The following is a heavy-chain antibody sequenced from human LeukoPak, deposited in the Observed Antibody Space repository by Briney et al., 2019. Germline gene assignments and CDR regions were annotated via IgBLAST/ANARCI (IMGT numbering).Heavy chain of an antibody. CDR2: INAGNGKT. D-gene: IGHD4-17*01. V-gene: IGHV1-3*01. CDR1: GYIFTHYV. Sequence: GASVKVSCKASGYIFTHYVIQWVRPAPGQGLECMGWINAGNGKTKYSQKFQGRVTITRDTSASTAYMELSGLRSDDTAVYYCARARWTSTVTTYYLDFWGQGTLVTVSS. J-gene: IGHJ4*02. CDR3: ARARWTSTVTTYYLDF.